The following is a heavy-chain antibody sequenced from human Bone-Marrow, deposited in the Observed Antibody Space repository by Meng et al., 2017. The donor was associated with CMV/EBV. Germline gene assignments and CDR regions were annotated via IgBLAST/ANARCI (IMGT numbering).Heavy chain of an antibody. D-gene: IGHD5-24*01. CDR1: GGSFSGYY. CDR2: INHSGST. V-gene: IGHV4-34*01. Sequence: GSLRLSCAVYGGSFSGYYWSWIRQPPGKGLEWIGEINHSGSTNYNPSLKSRVTISVDTSKNQFSLKLSSVTAADTAVYYCARVRDGYNYDYWGQGTRVTGSS. J-gene: IGHJ4*02. CDR3: ARVRDGYNYDY.